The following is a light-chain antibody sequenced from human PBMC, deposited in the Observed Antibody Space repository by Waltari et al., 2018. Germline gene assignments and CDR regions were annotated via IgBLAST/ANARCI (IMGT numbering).Light chain of an antibody. CDR1: TSDVDAYNY. CDR2: DVY. CDR3: SSYTSTSTLWV. Sequence: QSALTQPASVSGSPGQSITISCTGTTSDVDAYNYVSWYQQFPGKAPKLIIYDVYNRPSGVSTRFSGSKYGATASLTISGLQADDEAEYWCSSYTSTSTLWVFGGGTKLTV. J-gene: IGLJ3*02. V-gene: IGLV2-14*03.